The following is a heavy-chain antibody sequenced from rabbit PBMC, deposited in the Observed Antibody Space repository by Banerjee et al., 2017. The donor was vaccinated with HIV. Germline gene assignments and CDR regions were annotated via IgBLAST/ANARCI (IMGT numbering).Heavy chain of an antibody. Sequence: QEQLKETGGGLVQPGGSLTLSCKASGFDFSSNAMCWVRQAPGKGLEWIGCIGTATGITWYASWVNGRFTLSRSTSLSTVDLRMTSLTAADTATYFCARDYAGYIGYGYYFNLWGPGTLVT. CDR2: IGTATGIT. CDR3: ARDYAGYIGYGYYFNL. CDR1: GFDFSSNA. V-gene: IGHV1S47*01. J-gene: IGHJ4*01. D-gene: IGHD7-1*01.